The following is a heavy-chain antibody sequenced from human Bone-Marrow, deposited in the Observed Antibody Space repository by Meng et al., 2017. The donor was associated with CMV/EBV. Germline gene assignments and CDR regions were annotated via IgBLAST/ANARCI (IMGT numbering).Heavy chain of an antibody. V-gene: IGHV3-23*01. J-gene: IGHJ5*02. Sequence: GESLKISCAASGFPFRSYAMSWVRQAPGKGLEWVSSMSGSVGNTYYADSVKGRFTIPRDNSGDTLYMQMSSLRTEDTAVYYCAREEAMVGYYTNWFDAWGQGALVTVSS. D-gene: IGHD5-18*01. CDR2: MSGSVGNT. CDR3: AREEAMVGYYTNWFDA. CDR1: GFPFRSYA.